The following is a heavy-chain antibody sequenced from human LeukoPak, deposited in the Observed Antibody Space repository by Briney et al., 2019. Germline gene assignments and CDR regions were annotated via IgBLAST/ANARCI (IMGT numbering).Heavy chain of an antibody. J-gene: IGHJ4*02. CDR1: GGSFSGYY. CDR3: ARGRITMVRGVKGFDY. CDR2: INHSGST. Sequence: SETLSLTCAVYGGSFSGYYWSWIRQPPGKGLEWIGEINHSGSTNYNPSLKSRVTISVDTSKNQFSLKLSSVTAADTAVYYCARGRITMVRGVKGFDYWGQGTLVTVSS. D-gene: IGHD3-10*01. V-gene: IGHV4-34*01.